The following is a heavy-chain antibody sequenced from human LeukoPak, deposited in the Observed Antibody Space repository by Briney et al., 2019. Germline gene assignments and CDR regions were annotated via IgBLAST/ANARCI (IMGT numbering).Heavy chain of an antibody. CDR3: VRDLLGPYYYYMDV. CDR1: GGSISSYY. J-gene: IGHJ6*03. D-gene: IGHD3-10*01. CDR2: IYYSGST. Sequence: KPSETLSLTCTVSGGSISSYYWSWIRQPPGKGLEWIGYIYYSGSTNYNPSLKSRVTISVDTSKNQFSLKLSSVTAADTAMYYCVRDLLGPYYYYMDVWGKGTTVTVSS. V-gene: IGHV4-59*01.